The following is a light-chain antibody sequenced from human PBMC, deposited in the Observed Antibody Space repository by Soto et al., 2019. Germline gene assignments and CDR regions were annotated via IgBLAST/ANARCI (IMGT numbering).Light chain of an antibody. J-gene: IGKJ4*01. CDR3: HQYYSVPLT. Sequence: DIVMTQSPDSLAVSLGERATINCKSSQSLLYNSNNKNYLACYQQEPGQPPKLLIYWTSTLESGVPDRFSGSGSGTDFTLTISNLQAEDVAVYYCHQYYSVPLTFGGGTKVEIK. CDR1: QSLLYNSNNKNY. CDR2: WTS. V-gene: IGKV4-1*01.